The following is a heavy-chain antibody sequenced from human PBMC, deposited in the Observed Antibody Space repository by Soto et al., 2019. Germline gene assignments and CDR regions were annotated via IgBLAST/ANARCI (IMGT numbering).Heavy chain of an antibody. CDR1: GFTFSSYA. J-gene: IGHJ4*02. V-gene: IGHV3-30-3*01. CDR2: ISYDGSNK. D-gene: IGHD1-1*01. CDR3: ASEQLAVLRGVLDY. Sequence: QVQLVESGGGVVQPGRSLRLSCAASGFTFSSYAMHWVRQAPGKGLEWVAVISYDGSNKYYADSVKGRFTISRDNSKNTLHLQMNSLIAQDTAVYYCASEQLAVLRGVLDYWGQGTLVTVSS.